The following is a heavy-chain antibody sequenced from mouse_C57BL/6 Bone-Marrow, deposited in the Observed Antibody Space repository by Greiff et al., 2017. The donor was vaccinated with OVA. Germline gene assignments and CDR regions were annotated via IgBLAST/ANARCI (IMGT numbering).Heavy chain of an antibody. Sequence: EVQLQQSGPELVKPGASVKISCKASGYTFTDYYMNWVKQSHGKSLEWIGDINPNNGGTSYNQKFKGKATLTVDKSSSTAYMELRSLTSEYSAVYYCARLGKPYYFDYWGQGTTLTVSS. V-gene: IGHV1-26*01. CDR3: ARLGKPYYFDY. CDR1: GYTFTDYY. D-gene: IGHD4-1*01. J-gene: IGHJ2*01. CDR2: INPNNGGT.